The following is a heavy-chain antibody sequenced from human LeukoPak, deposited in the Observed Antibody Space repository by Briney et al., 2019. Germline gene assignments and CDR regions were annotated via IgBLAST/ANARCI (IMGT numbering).Heavy chain of an antibody. V-gene: IGHV3-48*03. CDR3: SRDRGGGDIYFDY. J-gene: IGHJ4*02. CDR1: GFTFSSYG. Sequence: PGGGLRLSCAASGFTFSSYGMNWVRQAPGKGPEWISYISRSGATIYYADSVKGRFTISRDNAKNSLYLQMSSLGAEDTAIYYCSRDRGGGDIYFDYWGQETLGSVSS. D-gene: IGHD2-21*02. CDR2: ISRSGATI.